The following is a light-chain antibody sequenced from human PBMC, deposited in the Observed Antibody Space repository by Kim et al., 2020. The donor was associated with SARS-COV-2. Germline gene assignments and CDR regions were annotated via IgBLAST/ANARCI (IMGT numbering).Light chain of an antibody. Sequence: DIQMTQSPSTLSASVGDRVTITCRASQDIDTYLAWYQQKPGKAPNLLIYKASSLESGVPSRFSGSGSGTGFTLTISSLQPDDFATYHCEHYGEYPYTFGQETKQEI. CDR3: EHYGEYPYT. V-gene: IGKV1-5*03. J-gene: IGKJ2*01. CDR1: QDIDTY. CDR2: KAS.